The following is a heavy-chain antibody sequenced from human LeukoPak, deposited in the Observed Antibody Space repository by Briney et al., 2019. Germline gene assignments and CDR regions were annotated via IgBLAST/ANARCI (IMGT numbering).Heavy chain of an antibody. Sequence: GGSLRLSCVASGFTFSSYWLTWVRQSPGKGLEWVANIKEDGSETYYADSVKGRFTISRDNAKNSLYPQMNSLRAEDTAVYYCAREPGATAVDTVTTGALDYWGQGTLVTVSS. J-gene: IGHJ4*02. V-gene: IGHV3-7*01. CDR1: GFTFSSYW. CDR3: AREPGATAVDTVTTGALDY. CDR2: IKEDGSET. D-gene: IGHD4-11*01.